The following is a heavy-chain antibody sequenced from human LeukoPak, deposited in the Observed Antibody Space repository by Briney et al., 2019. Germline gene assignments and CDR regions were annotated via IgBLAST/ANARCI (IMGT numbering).Heavy chain of an antibody. CDR3: ARDGGPSDKYGDPLDY. CDR1: GFTFSSYA. CDR2: ISGSGGST. Sequence: GGSLRLSCAASGFTFSSYAMSWVRQAPGKGLEWVSAISGSGGSTYYADSVKGRFTISRDNSKNTVYLQMNSLRAEDTAVYYCARDGGPSDKYGDPLDYWGQGTLVTVSS. D-gene: IGHD4-17*01. V-gene: IGHV3-23*01. J-gene: IGHJ4*02.